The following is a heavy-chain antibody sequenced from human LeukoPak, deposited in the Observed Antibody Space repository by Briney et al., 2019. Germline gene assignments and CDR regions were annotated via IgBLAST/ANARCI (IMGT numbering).Heavy chain of an antibody. CDR3: ARDQRSLFDV. D-gene: IGHD3-10*01. V-gene: IGHV4-30-4*08. Sequence: SETLSLTCTVSGGSFGNYYWSWIRQPPGKGLEWIGYIYYSGSTYYNPSLKSRVTISVDTSKNQFSLKLSSVTAADTAVYYCARDQRSLFDVWGQGSLVIVSS. J-gene: IGHJ4*02. CDR1: GGSFGNYY. CDR2: IYYSGST.